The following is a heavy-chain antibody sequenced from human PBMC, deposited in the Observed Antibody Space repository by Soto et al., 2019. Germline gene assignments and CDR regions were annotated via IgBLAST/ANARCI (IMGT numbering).Heavy chain of an antibody. J-gene: IGHJ6*02. CDR3: ARAGTGTTGPDYHGMDV. D-gene: IGHD1-7*01. Sequence: QVQLVQSGAEVKKPGASVKVSCKASGYTFTFYYLHWVRQAPGQGLEWMGMINPNSGVTRYAQKFQGRATMTRDTSTSTVYMELSSLRAEDTAVFYCARAGTGTTGPDYHGMDVWGQGTTVTVSS. CDR2: INPNSGVT. CDR1: GYTFTFYY. V-gene: IGHV1-46*01.